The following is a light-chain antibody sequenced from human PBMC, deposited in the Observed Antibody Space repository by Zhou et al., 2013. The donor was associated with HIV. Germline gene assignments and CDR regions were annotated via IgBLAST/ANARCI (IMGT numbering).Light chain of an antibody. V-gene: IGKV1-5*03. Sequence: DIQMTQSPSTLSASVGDRVTITCRASQSILMWLAWYQQKPGKAPKLLIYKASNLESGVPSRFSGSGSGTEFTLTISSLQPDDFATYYCQQYNSYWTFGQGTKVEIK. CDR2: KAS. CDR1: QSILMW. J-gene: IGKJ1*01. CDR3: QQYNSYWT.